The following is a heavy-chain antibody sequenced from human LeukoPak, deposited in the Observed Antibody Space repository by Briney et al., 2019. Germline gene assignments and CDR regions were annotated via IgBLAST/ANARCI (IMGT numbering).Heavy chain of an antibody. CDR1: GYSISSGYY. V-gene: IGHV4-38-2*01. J-gene: IGHJ4*02. CDR3: ARQYRSSPFDY. Sequence: SETLSLTCAVSGYSISSGYYWGWIRQPPGKGLEWIGSIYHSGSAYYNPSLKSRVTISVDTSKNQFSLKLSSVTAADTAVYYCARQYRSSPFDYWGQGTLVTVSS. D-gene: IGHD5-18*01. CDR2: IYHSGSA.